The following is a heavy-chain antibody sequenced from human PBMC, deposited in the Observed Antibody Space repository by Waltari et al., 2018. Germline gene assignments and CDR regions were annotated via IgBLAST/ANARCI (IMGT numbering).Heavy chain of an antibody. D-gene: IGHD3-10*01. V-gene: IGHV3-33*06. CDR2: VWFDGSQQ. CDR1: GFTFLHLG. Sequence: QVQLVESGGGVVPPGRSLSLSCAASGFTFLHLGMHWVRQATGKGLEWVALVWFDGSQQYYADSVRGRFTISRDNSKRVLYLDMGSLRADDTAIYYCAKDAFGNTYLDYWGQGTLVTVSS. J-gene: IGHJ4*02. CDR3: AKDAFGNTYLDY.